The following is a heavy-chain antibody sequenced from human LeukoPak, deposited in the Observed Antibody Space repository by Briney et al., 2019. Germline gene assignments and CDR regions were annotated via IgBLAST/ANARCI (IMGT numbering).Heavy chain of an antibody. CDR3: ARGGAAARLQYYYYYYMDV. CDR2: IYSSGST. CDR1: GGSISNHY. D-gene: IGHD6-13*01. Sequence: PSETLSLTCTVSGGSISNHYWSWIRQPPGKGLEWIGNIYSSGSTNYSPSLRSRVTMSVDTSKNQFSLRLSSVTAADTAVYFYARGGAAARLQYYYYYYMDVWGKGTTVTVSS. J-gene: IGHJ6*03. V-gene: IGHV4-59*11.